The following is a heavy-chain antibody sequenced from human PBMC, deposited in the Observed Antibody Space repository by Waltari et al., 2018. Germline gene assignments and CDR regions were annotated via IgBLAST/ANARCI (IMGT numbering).Heavy chain of an antibody. V-gene: IGHV4-39*07. CDR3: ARVTAGCSSTSCYLDS. Sequence: QLQLQESGPGLVKPSETLSLTCFVSGDSMNSRSYSWGWIRQSPGRGLEWVGQMYITGLSEYNPSRRSRVSISIDRSKSQFSLMLTSVTAADTALYYCARVTAGCSSTSCYLDSWGQGTLVTVSS. J-gene: IGHJ4*02. CDR1: GDSMNSRSYS. CDR2: MYITGLS. D-gene: IGHD2-2*01.